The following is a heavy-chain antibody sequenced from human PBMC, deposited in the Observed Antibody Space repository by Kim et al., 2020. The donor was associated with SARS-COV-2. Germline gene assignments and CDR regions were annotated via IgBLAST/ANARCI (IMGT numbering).Heavy chain of an antibody. Sequence: GGSLRLSCVASGFTFSDYYMTWIRQAPGKGLEWLSYISSSGTTINYADSVKGRFTAPRDNAKNSLYLQMNSLRVDDTAVYYCASGGRWPQSDYLGQGTL. J-gene: IGHJ4*02. CDR1: GFTFSDYY. D-gene: IGHD3-16*01. CDR2: ISSSGTTI. CDR3: ASGGRWPQSDY. V-gene: IGHV3-11*04.